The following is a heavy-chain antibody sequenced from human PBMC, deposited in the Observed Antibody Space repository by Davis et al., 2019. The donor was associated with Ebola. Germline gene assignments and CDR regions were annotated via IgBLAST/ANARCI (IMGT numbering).Heavy chain of an antibody. CDR1: GYTFTGYY. D-gene: IGHD3-22*01. CDR2: INPNSGGT. J-gene: IGHJ6*04. V-gene: IGHV1-2*06. Sequence: ASVKVSCKASGYTFTGYYMHWVRQAPGQGLEWMGRINPNSGGTNYAQKLQGRVTMTRDTSISTAYMELSRLRSDDTAVYYCARDNDTTEDGYYGMDVWGKGTTVTVSS. CDR3: ARDNDTTEDGYYGMDV.